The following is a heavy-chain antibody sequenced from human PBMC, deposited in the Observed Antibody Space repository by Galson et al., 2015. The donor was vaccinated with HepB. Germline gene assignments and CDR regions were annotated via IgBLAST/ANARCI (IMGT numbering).Heavy chain of an antibody. CDR3: AKDLGEGYGDYAAYYYYYGMDV. Sequence: SLRLSCAASGFTFSSYAMSWVRQAPGKGLEWVSAISGSGGSTYYADSVKGRFTISRDNSKNTLYLQMNSLRAEDTAVYYCAKDLGEGYGDYAAYYYYYGMDVWGQGTTVTVSS. D-gene: IGHD4-17*01. J-gene: IGHJ6*02. CDR1: GFTFSSYA. V-gene: IGHV3-23*01. CDR2: ISGSGGST.